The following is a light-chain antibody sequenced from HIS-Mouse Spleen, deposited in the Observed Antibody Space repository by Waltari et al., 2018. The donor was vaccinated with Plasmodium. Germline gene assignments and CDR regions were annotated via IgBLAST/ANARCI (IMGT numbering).Light chain of an antibody. V-gene: IGKV1-5*03. J-gene: IGKJ1*01. CDR1: QSISSW. CDR2: KAS. CDR3: QQYNSYSWT. Sequence: DIQMTQSPSTLSASVGDRVTITCRASQSISSWWAWYQQKPGKAPKLLIYKASSLESGVPSRFSGSGSGTEFTLTISSLQPDDFATCYCQQYNSYSWTFGQGTKVEIK.